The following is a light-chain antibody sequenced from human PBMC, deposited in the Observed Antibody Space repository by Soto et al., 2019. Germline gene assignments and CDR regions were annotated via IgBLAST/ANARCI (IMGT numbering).Light chain of an antibody. Sequence: DIQMPQSPSTLSASVGDRVTITCRASQSISSWLAWYQQKPGKAPKLLIYDASNLESGVPSRFSGSGSGTEFTLTISSLQPDDFATYYCQQYNSYPITVGQGTRLEIK. J-gene: IGKJ5*01. CDR1: QSISSW. CDR2: DAS. V-gene: IGKV1-5*01. CDR3: QQYNSYPIT.